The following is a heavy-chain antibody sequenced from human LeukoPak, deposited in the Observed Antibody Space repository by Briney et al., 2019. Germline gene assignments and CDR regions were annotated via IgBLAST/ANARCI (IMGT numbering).Heavy chain of an antibody. V-gene: IGHV1-18*01. J-gene: IGHJ4*02. CDR1: GYTFTSYG. D-gene: IGHD3-10*01. CDR3: ARVGHNYGSGSYLDY. CDR2: ISAYNGNT. Sequence: WASVKVSCKASGYTFTSYGISWVRQAPGQGLEWMGWISAYNGNTNYAQKLQGRVTMTTDTSTSTAYMELRSLRSDDTAVYYCARVGHNYGSGSYLDYWGQGTLVTVSS.